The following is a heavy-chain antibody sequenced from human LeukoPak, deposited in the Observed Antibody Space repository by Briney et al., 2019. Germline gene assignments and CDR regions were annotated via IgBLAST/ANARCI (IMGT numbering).Heavy chain of an antibody. CDR3: ARLRYSYGKFDY. Sequence: SETLSLTCAVYGGSFSCYYWSWIRQPPGKGLEWIGEINHSGSTNYNPSLKSRVTISVDTSKNQFSLKLSSVTAADTAVYYCARLRYSYGKFDYWGQGTLVTVSS. J-gene: IGHJ4*02. CDR2: INHSGST. D-gene: IGHD5-18*01. V-gene: IGHV4-34*01. CDR1: GGSFSCYY.